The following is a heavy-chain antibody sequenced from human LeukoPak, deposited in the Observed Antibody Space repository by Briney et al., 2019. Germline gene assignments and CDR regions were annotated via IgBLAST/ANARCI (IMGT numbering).Heavy chain of an antibody. J-gene: IGHJ4*02. CDR2: ISSSSSYI. V-gene: IGHV3-21*01. CDR3: ARDQGDYYDSSGYYYVGFDY. D-gene: IGHD3-22*01. CDR1: GFTFSSYS. Sequence: PGGSLRLSCAASGFTFSSYSMNWVRQAPGQGREWVSSISSSSSYIYYADSVKGRFTISRDNAKNSLYLQMNSLRAEDTAVYYCARDQGDYYDSSGYYYVGFDYWGQGTLVTVSS.